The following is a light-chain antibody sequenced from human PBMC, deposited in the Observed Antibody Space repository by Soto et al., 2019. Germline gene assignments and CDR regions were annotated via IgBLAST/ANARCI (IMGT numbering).Light chain of an antibody. CDR3: QQYSKWPT. Sequence: EIVMTQSPATLSVSPGERATLSCRASESVSGNLAWYQQNPGQAPRLLIYDTASRATAIPARFSGSGSGTETTLTISSLQSEDFAVYYCQQYSKWPTFGKGTRLDI. J-gene: IGKJ5*01. CDR2: DTA. V-gene: IGKV3-15*01. CDR1: ESVSGN.